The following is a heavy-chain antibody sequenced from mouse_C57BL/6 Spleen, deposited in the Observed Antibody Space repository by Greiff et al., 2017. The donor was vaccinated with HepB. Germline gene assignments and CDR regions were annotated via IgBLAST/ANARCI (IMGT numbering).Heavy chain of an antibody. CDR2: IYPGDGDT. J-gene: IGHJ2*01. Sequence: VQLQQSGAELVKPGASVKISCKASGYAFSSYWMNWVKQRPGKGLEWIGQIYPGDGDTNYNGKFKGKATLTADKSSSTAYMQLSSLTSEDSAVYFGARGDLTGTMYYFDYWGQGTTLTVSS. CDR1: GYAFSSYW. CDR3: ARGDLTGTMYYFDY. D-gene: IGHD4-1*01. V-gene: IGHV1-80*01.